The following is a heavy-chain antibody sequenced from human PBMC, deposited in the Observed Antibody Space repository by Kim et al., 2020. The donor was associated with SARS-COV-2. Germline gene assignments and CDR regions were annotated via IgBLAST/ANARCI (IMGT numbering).Heavy chain of an antibody. Sequence: NPSLKSRVTISVDTSKNQFSLKLSSVTAADTAVYYCARPFGSSRGYYFDYWGQGTLVTVSS. CDR3: ARPFGSSRGYYFDY. D-gene: IGHD6-13*01. V-gene: IGHV4-34*01. J-gene: IGHJ4*02.